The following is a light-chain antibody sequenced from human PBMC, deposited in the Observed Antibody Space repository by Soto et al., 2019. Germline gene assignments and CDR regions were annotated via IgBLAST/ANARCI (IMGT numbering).Light chain of an antibody. V-gene: IGKV3-15*01. CDR3: QQYHNWWT. J-gene: IGKJ1*01. CDR2: GAS. Sequence: EMVMTQSPATLSVSPGERATLSCRASQSVRSSLAWYQQKPGQPPRLLIYGASTRVTGVPARFSGSGSGTEFTLTISSLQSEDFAVYYCQQYHNWWTFGQGTKVDIK. CDR1: QSVRSS.